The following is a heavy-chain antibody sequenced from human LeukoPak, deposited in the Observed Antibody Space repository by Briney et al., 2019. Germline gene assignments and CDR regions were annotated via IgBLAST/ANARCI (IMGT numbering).Heavy chain of an antibody. Sequence: ASVKVSCKASGYTFISYGISWVRQAPGQGLEWMGWISAYNGNTNYAQKLQGRVTMTTDTSTSTAYMELRSLRSDDTAVYYCARDVLRFLEWFTDYYGMDVWGQGTTVTVSS. D-gene: IGHD3-3*01. V-gene: IGHV1-18*01. J-gene: IGHJ6*02. CDR2: ISAYNGNT. CDR1: GYTFISYG. CDR3: ARDVLRFLEWFTDYYGMDV.